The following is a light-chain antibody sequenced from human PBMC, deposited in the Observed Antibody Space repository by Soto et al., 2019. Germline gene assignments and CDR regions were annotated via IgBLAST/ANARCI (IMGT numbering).Light chain of an antibody. J-gene: IGLJ1*01. V-gene: IGLV2-14*01. CDR3: SSFTSSITYV. CDR2: DVT. CDR1: SSDVGGYNS. Sequence: QSALTQPASVSGSPGQSITISCTGTSSDVGGYNSVSWYRQDPGKAPKLIIYDVTYQPSGVSNRFSGSKSGNTASLTISGLQSEDEADYHCSSFTSSITYVFGTGTKVTVL.